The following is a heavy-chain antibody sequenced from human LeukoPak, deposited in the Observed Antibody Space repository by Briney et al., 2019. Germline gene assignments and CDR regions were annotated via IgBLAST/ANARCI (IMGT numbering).Heavy chain of an antibody. CDR1: GGSFSGYY. J-gene: IGHJ5*02. Sequence: SSETLSLTCAVYGGSFSGYYWSWIRQPPGKGLEWIGEINHSGSTNYNPSLKSRVTISVDTSKNQFSLKLSSVTAADTAVYYCARRASDWFDPWGQGTLVTVSS. CDR2: INHSGST. CDR3: ARRASDWFDP. V-gene: IGHV4-34*01.